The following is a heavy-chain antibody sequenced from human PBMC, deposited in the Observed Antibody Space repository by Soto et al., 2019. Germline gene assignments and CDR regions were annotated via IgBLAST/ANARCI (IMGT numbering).Heavy chain of an antibody. CDR3: AREIGSSSWYWYFDL. V-gene: IGHV4-59*01. Sequence: QVQLQESGPGLVKPSETLSLTCTVSGGSISSYYWSWIRQPPGKGLEWIGYIYHSGSTSYNPSLKSRVPLSVDTAKNQFSLKLSSVTAADTAVYYCAREIGSSSWYWYFDLWGRGTLVTVSS. CDR2: IYHSGST. CDR1: GGSISSYY. D-gene: IGHD6-13*01. J-gene: IGHJ2*01.